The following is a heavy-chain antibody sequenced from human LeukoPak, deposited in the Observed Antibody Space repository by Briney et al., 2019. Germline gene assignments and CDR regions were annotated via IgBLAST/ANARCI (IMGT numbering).Heavy chain of an antibody. CDR3: ARSKAHLSTSWYGTWFDP. Sequence: SETLSLTCTVSGGSISSGDYYWSWIRQPPGKGLEWIGYIYYSGSTYYNPPLKSRVTISVDTSKNQFSLKLSSVTAADTAVYYCARSKAHLSTSWYGTWFDPWGQGTLVTVSS. V-gene: IGHV4-30-4*01. D-gene: IGHD2-2*01. CDR1: GGSISSGDYY. CDR2: IYYSGST. J-gene: IGHJ5*02.